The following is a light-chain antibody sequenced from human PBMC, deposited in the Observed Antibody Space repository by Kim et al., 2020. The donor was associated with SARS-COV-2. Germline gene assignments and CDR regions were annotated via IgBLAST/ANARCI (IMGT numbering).Light chain of an antibody. CDR3: QQRGSWPPALT. V-gene: IGKV3-11*01. CDR2: DSA. Sequence: PVESAPLSCRASHNVGISLARYQQTPGQAPRLLIYDSAIRAAGIPDRFSGSGSGTDLTLPIGSLAPEDFAIYYCQQRGSWPPALTFGGGTKVDIK. J-gene: IGKJ4*01. CDR1: HNVGIS.